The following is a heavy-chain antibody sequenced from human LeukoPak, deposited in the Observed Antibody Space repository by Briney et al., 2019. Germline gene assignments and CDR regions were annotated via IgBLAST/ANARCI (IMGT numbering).Heavy chain of an antibody. CDR3: ARAPFCSSTSCPRPRNAFDI. V-gene: IGHV6-1*01. CDR2: TYYRSKWYN. J-gene: IGHJ3*02. CDR1: GDSVSSNSAA. Sequence: PSQTLSLTCAISGDSVSSNSAAWNWIRQSPSRGLEWLGRTYYRSKWYNDYAVSVKSRITINPDTSKNQFSLQLNSVTPEDTAVYYCARAPFCSSTSCPRPRNAFDIWGQGTMVTVSS. D-gene: IGHD2-2*01.